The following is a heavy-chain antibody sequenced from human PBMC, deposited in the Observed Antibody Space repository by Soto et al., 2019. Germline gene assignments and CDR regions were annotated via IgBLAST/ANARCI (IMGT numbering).Heavy chain of an antibody. Sequence: ASVKVSCTASGYTFTSYAMHWVRQAPGQRLEWMGWINAGNGNTKYSQKFQGRFTISRDNARNSLSLQMNSLRAEDTAVYYCARPNGESMDYYHGMDVWGQGTTVTVSS. CDR2: INAGNGNT. J-gene: IGHJ6*02. CDR1: GYTFTSYA. D-gene: IGHD4-17*01. V-gene: IGHV1-3*01. CDR3: ARPNGESMDYYHGMDV.